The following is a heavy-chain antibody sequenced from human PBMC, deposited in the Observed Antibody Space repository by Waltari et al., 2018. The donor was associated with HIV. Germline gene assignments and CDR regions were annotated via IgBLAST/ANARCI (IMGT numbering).Heavy chain of an antibody. CDR1: GYSFIAFD. Sequence: QVQLVQSVADLKKPRASVRVSCRASGYSFIAFDINRVRRSPGRGLEWVGWMNPDNGDAGYGHKFKGRFTLTRDTTTDTAYMDVTNLKSEDTAIYYCTKGRRGALFGDEWGQGTLVTVSS. V-gene: IGHV1-8*02. CDR2: MNPDNGDA. D-gene: IGHD3-3*01. J-gene: IGHJ4*02. CDR3: TKGRRGALFGDE.